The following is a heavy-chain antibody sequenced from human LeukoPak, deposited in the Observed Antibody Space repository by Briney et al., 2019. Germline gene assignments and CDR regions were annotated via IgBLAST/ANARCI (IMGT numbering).Heavy chain of an antibody. D-gene: IGHD3/OR15-3a*01. CDR3: ARQTGSGLFILP. CDR1: GGSFNDNY. V-gene: IGHV4-34*01. Sequence: SETLSLTCAVYGGSFNDNYWNWIRQPPGKGLEWIGEINYGGTTNYNPSLKNRVTISVDPSKNQFSLRLTFVTAADTAVYYCARQTGSGLFILPGGQGTLVTVSS. J-gene: IGHJ4*02. CDR2: INYGGTT.